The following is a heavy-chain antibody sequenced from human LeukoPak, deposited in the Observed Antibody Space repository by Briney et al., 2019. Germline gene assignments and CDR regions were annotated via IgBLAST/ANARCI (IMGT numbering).Heavy chain of an antibody. CDR3: ARWSRVGSGLYYIDD. Sequence: GGSLRLSGAASGFTFSSYWMSWVRQAPGKGLEWVANIKQDGSEKYYVASVKGRFTISRDNAKNSLYLQMNSLRAEDTAVYYCARWSRVGSGLYYIDDWGQGTLVTVSS. CDR2: IKQDGSEK. V-gene: IGHV3-7*01. CDR1: GFTFSSYW. J-gene: IGHJ4*02. D-gene: IGHD6-25*01.